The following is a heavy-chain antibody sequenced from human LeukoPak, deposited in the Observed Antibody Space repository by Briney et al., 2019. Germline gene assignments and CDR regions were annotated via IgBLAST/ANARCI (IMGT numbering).Heavy chain of an antibody. CDR1: GFTFSSYG. CDR2: IRYDGSNK. Sequence: GGSLRLSCAASGFTFSSYGMHWVRQAPGKGLEWVAFIRYDGSNKYYADSVKGRFTISRDNAKNSLYLQMNSLRAEDTALYYCARGFGYYGSGSFFDYWGQGTLVTVSS. J-gene: IGHJ4*02. CDR3: ARGFGYYGSGSFFDY. D-gene: IGHD3-10*01. V-gene: IGHV3-30*02.